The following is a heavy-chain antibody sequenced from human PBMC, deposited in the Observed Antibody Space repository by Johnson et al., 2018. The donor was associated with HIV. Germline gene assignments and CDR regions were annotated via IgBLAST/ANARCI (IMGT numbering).Heavy chain of an antibody. CDR1: GFIFSSYG. J-gene: IGHJ3*02. CDR3: AKMFASAAGLDAFDI. D-gene: IGHD6-13*01. CDR2: IWYAGSNK. Sequence: VQLVESGGGLIQPGGSLRLSCAASGFIFSSYGMHWVRQAPGKGLEWVAVIWYAGSNKYYGDSVKGRFTISRDNTKNTLYLQMNSLRAEDTAVYYCAKMFASAAGLDAFDIWGQGTMVTVSS. V-gene: IGHV3-33*06.